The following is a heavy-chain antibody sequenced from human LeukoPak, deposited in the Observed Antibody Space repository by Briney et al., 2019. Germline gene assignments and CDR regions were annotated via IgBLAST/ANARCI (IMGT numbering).Heavy chain of an antibody. CDR3: ASAVVTPGQGDY. CDR2: ISGSGGST. CDR1: GFTFSSYA. Sequence: GGSLRLSCAASGFTFSSYAMSWVRQALGKGLEWVSAISGSGGSTYYADSVKGRFTISRDNSKHTLYLQMNSLRAEDTAVYYCASAVVTPGQGDYWGQGTQVTLS. V-gene: IGHV3-23*01. D-gene: IGHD4-23*01. J-gene: IGHJ4*02.